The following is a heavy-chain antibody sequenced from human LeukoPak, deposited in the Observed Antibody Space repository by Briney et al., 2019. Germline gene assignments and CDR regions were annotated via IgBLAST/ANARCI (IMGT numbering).Heavy chain of an antibody. J-gene: IGHJ3*02. V-gene: IGHV1-69*05. CDR3: ARDRGYSYVQDVFDI. D-gene: IGHD5-18*01. Sequence: SVKVSCKASGGTFSSYAISWVRQAPGQGLEWMGRIIPIFGTANYAQKFQGRVTITTDESTSTAYMELSSLRSEDTAVYYCARDRGYSYVQDVFDIWGQGTMVTVSS. CDR1: GGTFSSYA. CDR2: IIPIFGTA.